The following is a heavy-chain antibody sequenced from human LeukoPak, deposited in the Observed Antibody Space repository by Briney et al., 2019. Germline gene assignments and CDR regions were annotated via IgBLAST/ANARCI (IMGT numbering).Heavy chain of an antibody. V-gene: IGHV3-23*01. CDR1: GFTFSSYN. Sequence: GGSLRLSCAASGFTFSSYNMNWVRQAPGKGLEWVSAISGSGGSTYYADSVKGRFTISRDNSKNTLYLQMNSLRAEDTAVYYCAKDLLSGSSHWGQGTLVTVSS. CDR2: ISGSGGST. J-gene: IGHJ4*02. D-gene: IGHD1-26*01. CDR3: AKDLLSGSSH.